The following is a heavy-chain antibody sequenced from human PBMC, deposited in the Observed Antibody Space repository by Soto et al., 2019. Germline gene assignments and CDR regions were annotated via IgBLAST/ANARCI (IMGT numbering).Heavy chain of an antibody. D-gene: IGHD2-2*01. Sequence: QVQLVQSGAEVKKPGSSVKVSCKASGGTFSSYASSWVRQAPGPGLEWLGGIIPIFGTANYAQKFQGRVTTTADESTFTAYMELSSLKSEDTAVYHCARHVPADGYYYGRDVWGQGTTVTVSS. CDR3: ARHVPADGYYYGRDV. CDR1: GGTFSSYA. V-gene: IGHV1-69*12. CDR2: IIPIFGTA. J-gene: IGHJ6*02.